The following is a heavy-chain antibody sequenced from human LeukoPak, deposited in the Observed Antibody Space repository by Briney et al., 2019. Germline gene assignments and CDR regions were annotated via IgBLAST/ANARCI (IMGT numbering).Heavy chain of an antibody. CDR1: GASVSSSDYY. V-gene: IGHV4-39*01. CDR3: ARLFIRDIVVVPAASIDS. D-gene: IGHD2-2*01. CDR2: IYFSGGT. J-gene: IGHJ4*02. Sequence: PSETLSPTCTVSGASVSSSDYYWGWIRQPPGKRLEWIGNIYFSGGTYYNPSLKSRVTMSVDTSNNQFSLKLSSVTATDTAVYYCARLFIRDIVVVPAASIDSWGQGTLVTVSS.